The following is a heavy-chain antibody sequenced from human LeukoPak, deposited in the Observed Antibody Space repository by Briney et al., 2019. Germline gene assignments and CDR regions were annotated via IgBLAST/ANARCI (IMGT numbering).Heavy chain of an antibody. CDR2: IYYSGST. D-gene: IGHD5-24*01. CDR3: ARESRDGYNWGSDAFDI. J-gene: IGHJ3*02. CDR1: GGSISSYY. V-gene: IGHV4-59*01. Sequence: SETLSLTCTASGGSISSYYWSWIRQPPGKGLEWIGYIYYSGSTNYNPSLKSRVTISVDTSKNQYSLKLSSVTAADTAVYYCARESRDGYNWGSDAFDIWGQGTMVTVSS.